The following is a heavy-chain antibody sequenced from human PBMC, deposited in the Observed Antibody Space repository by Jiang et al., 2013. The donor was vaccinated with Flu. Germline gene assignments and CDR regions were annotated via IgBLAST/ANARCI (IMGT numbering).Heavy chain of an antibody. Sequence: LVQPGGSLRLSCAASGFTFSTYAMAWVRQAPGKGLEWVSNIMGSGGTTEYADSVKGRFTISRDNSENTLYLQMNGLRVEDTAIYFCARWRWQQSEFDFWGQGTLVTVSS. J-gene: IGHJ4*02. CDR3: ARWRWQQSEFDF. CDR1: GFTFSTYA. D-gene: IGHD5-24*01. V-gene: IGHV3-23*01. CDR2: IMGSGGTT.